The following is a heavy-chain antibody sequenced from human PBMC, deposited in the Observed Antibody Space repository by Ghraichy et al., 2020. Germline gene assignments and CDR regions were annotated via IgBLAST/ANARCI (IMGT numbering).Heavy chain of an antibody. V-gene: IGHV3-74*01. J-gene: IGHJ6*02. CDR3: MRDWRNYGMDV. D-gene: IGHD3-3*01. Sequence: GESLNISCAASGFTLSNFWVHWVRQVPGKGLVWVSRINGEGSSTSYADSVRGRFSISRDNAKNTVFLQMNSLRAEDTALYYCMRDWRNYGMDVWGQGTTVTVSS. CDR2: INGEGSST. CDR1: GFTLSNFW.